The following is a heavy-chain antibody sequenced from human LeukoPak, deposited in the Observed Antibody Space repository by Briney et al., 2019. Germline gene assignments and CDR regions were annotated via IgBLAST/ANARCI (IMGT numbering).Heavy chain of an antibody. CDR1: GGSISSGGYY. CDR3: ARDRGVVPAAMPDFDAFDI. V-gene: IGHV4-31*03. Sequence: SETLTLTCTVSGGSISSGGYYWSWIRQHPGKGLEWIGYIYYSGSTYYNPSLKSRVTISVDTSKNQFSLKLSSVTAADTAVYYCARDRGVVPAAMPDFDAFDIWGQGTMVTVSS. CDR2: IYYSGST. D-gene: IGHD2-2*01. J-gene: IGHJ3*02.